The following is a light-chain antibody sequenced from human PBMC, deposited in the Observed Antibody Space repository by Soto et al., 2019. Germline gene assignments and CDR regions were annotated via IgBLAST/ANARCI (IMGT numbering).Light chain of an antibody. CDR1: SRDVGGYSY. V-gene: IGLV2-14*03. J-gene: IGLJ2*01. Sequence: QSALTQPASVSGSPGQSITISCTGTSRDVGGYSYVSWYQQHPGKAPKLMIYDVNNRPSGVSDRFSGSKSGNTASLTISGLQAEDESDYHCSSFTSYSTLVFGGGTQLTVL. CDR2: DVN. CDR3: SSFTSYSTLV.